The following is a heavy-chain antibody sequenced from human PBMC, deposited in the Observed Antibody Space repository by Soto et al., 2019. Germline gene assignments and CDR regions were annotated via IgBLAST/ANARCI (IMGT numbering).Heavy chain of an antibody. CDR1: GFTFSSYA. Sequence: PGGSLRLSCAASGFTFSSYAMSWVRQAPGKGLEWVSAISGSGGSTYYADSVKGRFTISRDNSKNTLYLQMNSLRAEDTAVYYCAKEGNYGSGSYYTFDPWGQGTLVTVSS. J-gene: IGHJ5*02. CDR2: ISGSGGST. CDR3: AKEGNYGSGSYYTFDP. V-gene: IGHV3-23*01. D-gene: IGHD3-10*01.